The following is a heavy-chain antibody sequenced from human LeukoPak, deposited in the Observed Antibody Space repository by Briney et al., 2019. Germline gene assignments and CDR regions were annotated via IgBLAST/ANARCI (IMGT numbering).Heavy chain of an antibody. V-gene: IGHV3-21*01. CDR2: IGSSSSYI. CDR1: GSTFSSYS. Sequence: GGSLRLSCAASGSTFSSYSMNWVRQAPGKGLEWVSSIGSSSSYIYYADSVKGRFTISRDNAKNSLYLQMNSLRAEDTAVYYCARAGCSGGSCYDWDYWGQGTLVTVSS. CDR3: ARAGCSGGSCYDWDY. D-gene: IGHD2-15*01. J-gene: IGHJ4*02.